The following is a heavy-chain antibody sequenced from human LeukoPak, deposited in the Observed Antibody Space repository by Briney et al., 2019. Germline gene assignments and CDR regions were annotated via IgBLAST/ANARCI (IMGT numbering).Heavy chain of an antibody. D-gene: IGHD3-3*01. CDR1: GYTFTSYG. J-gene: IGHJ3*02. Sequence: ASVKVSCKASGYTFTSYGISWVRQAPGQGLEWMGWISAYNGNTNYAQKLQGRVTMTTDTSTSTAYMELRSLRSDDTAVYYCARDPPSYDFWSGYYTGGAFDIWGQGTMVTVSS. CDR3: ARDPPSYDFWSGYYTGGAFDI. V-gene: IGHV1-18*01. CDR2: ISAYNGNT.